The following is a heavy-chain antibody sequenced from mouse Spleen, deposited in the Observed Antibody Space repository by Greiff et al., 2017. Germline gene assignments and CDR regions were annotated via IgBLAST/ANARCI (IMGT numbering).Heavy chain of an antibody. D-gene: IGHD2-3*01. V-gene: IGHV14-1*02. J-gene: IGHJ3*01. Sequence: VQLKQSGAELVRPGALVKLSCKASGFNIKDYYMHWVKQRPEQGLEWIGWIDPENGNTIYDPKFQGKASITADTSSNTAYLQLSSLTSEDTAVYYCARGDGYPAWFAYWGQGTLVTVSA. CDR3: ARGDGYPAWFAY. CDR1: GFNIKDYY. CDR2: IDPENGNT.